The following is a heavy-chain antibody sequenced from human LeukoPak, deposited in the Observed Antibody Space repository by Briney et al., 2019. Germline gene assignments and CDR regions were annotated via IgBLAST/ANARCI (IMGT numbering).Heavy chain of an antibody. Sequence: SETLSLTCTGSGGSISSYYWSWIRQPPGKGLEWIGYIYYSGSTNYNPSLKSRVTISVDTSKNQFSLKLRSVTAADTAVYYCARDRGDYYDSRPDGFDPWGQGTLVTVSS. J-gene: IGHJ5*02. CDR3: ARDRGDYYDSRPDGFDP. CDR2: IYYSGST. CDR1: GGSISSYY. V-gene: IGHV4-59*01. D-gene: IGHD3-22*01.